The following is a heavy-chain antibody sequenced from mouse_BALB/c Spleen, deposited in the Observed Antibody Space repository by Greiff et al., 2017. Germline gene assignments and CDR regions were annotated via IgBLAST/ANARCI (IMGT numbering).Heavy chain of an antibody. Sequence: VHVKQSGPELVKPGASVKMSCKASGYTFTSYVMHWVKQKPGQGLEWIGYINPYNDGTKYNEKFKGKATLTSDKSSSTAYMELSSLTSEDSAVYYCARFDYDGWFAYWGQGTLVTVSA. CDR2: INPYNDGT. CDR1: GYTFTSYV. CDR3: ARFDYDGWFAY. V-gene: IGHV1-14*01. J-gene: IGHJ3*01. D-gene: IGHD2-4*01.